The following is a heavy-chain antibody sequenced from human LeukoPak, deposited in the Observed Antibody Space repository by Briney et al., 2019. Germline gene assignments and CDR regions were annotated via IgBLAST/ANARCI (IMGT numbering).Heavy chain of an antibody. CDR3: ARGSGRTSDFDY. CDR1: GFTFSTYG. Sequence: GGSLRLSCAASGFTFSTYGMHWVRRTPGKGLEWVAVIWSDGSDKYYADSVKGRFTISRDNSKNTLFLQMISLRVEDTSVYYCARGSGRTSDFDYWGQGTLVTVSS. J-gene: IGHJ4*02. CDR2: IWSDGSDK. D-gene: IGHD1-26*01. V-gene: IGHV3-33*01.